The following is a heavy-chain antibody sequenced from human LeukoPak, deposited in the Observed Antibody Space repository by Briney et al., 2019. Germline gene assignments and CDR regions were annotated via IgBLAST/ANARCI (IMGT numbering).Heavy chain of an antibody. D-gene: IGHD2-15*01. CDR2: INPSSGST. Sequence: ASVKVSCKASGYTFTSYYMHWVRQAPGQGLEWMGIINPSSGSTSYAQKFQGRVTMTRDMSTSTVYMELSSLRSEDTAVYYCARGPQRGYCSGGSCYDGEYYYYMDVWGKGTTVTVSS. CDR1: GYTFTSYY. CDR3: ARGPQRGYCSGGSCYDGEYYYYMDV. V-gene: IGHV1-46*01. J-gene: IGHJ6*03.